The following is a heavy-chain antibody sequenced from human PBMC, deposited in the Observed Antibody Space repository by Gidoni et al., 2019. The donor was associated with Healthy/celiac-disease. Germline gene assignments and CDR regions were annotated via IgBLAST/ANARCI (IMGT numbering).Heavy chain of an antibody. V-gene: IGHV1-69*01. CDR3: ARAPLGIAAAGRAFDP. CDR1: GGTFSSYA. Sequence: QVQLVQSGAEVKKTGSSVKVSCKASGGTFSSYAISWVRQAPGQGLEWMGGIIPIFVTANYAQKFQGRVTITADESTSTAYMELSSLRSEDTAVYYCARAPLGIAAAGRAFDPWGQGTLVTVSS. J-gene: IGHJ5*02. D-gene: IGHD6-13*01. CDR2: IIPIFVTA.